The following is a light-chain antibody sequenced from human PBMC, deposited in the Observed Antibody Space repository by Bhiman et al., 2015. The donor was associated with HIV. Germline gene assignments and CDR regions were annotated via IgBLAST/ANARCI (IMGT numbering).Light chain of an antibody. Sequence: SYVLTQPPSVSVAPGKTAMITCGGDNIGSKTVHWHQQKPGQAPVLVIYYDSDRPSGIPERFSGSTSGNTATLTISRVEAGDEADYYCQAWVSNTVLFGGGTKLTVL. CDR1: NIGSKT. V-gene: IGLV3-21*01. J-gene: IGLJ2*01. CDR2: YDS. CDR3: QAWVSNTVL.